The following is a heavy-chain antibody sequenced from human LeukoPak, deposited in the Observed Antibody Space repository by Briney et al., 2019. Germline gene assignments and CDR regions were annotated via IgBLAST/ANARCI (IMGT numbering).Heavy chain of an antibody. J-gene: IGHJ6*02. D-gene: IGHD2-2*02. V-gene: IGHV1-2*06. CDR3: AREVGYCSSTSCYNSIYYYYGMDV. CDR2: INPNSGGT. Sequence: ASVKVSCKASGYTFTSYYIHWVRQAPGQGLEWMGRINPNSGGTNYAQKFQGRVTMTRDTSISTAYMELSRLRSDDTAVYYCAREVGYCSSTSCYNSIYYYYGMDVWGQGTTVTVSS. CDR1: GYTFTSYY.